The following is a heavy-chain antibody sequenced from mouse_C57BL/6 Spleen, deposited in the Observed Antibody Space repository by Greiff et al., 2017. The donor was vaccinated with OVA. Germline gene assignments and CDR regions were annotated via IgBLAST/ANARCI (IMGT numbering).Heavy chain of an antibody. V-gene: IGHV1-85*01. Sequence: QVQLQQSGPELVKPGASVKLSCKASGYTFTSYDINWVKQRPGQGLEWIGWIYPRDGSTKYNEKFKGKATLTVDTSSSTAYMELHSLTSEDSAVYFCARGIDYDYSSWFAYWGQGTLVTVSA. CDR1: GYTFTSYD. D-gene: IGHD2-4*01. CDR3: ARGIDYDYSSWFAY. J-gene: IGHJ3*01. CDR2: IYPRDGST.